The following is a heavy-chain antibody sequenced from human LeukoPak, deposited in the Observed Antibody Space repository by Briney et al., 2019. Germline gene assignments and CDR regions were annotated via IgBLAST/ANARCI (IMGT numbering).Heavy chain of an antibody. D-gene: IGHD3-16*01. J-gene: IGHJ4*02. CDR1: GFTFSTYA. Sequence: PGGSLRLSCAASGFTFSTYAMSWVRQAPGKGLEWVSGISGSGGSTYYADSVKGRFTISRDNSKNTLYLQMNSLRAEDTAVYYCASSRGPSTFGGVHDYWGQGNLVTVSS. CDR3: ASSRGPSTFGGVHDY. CDR2: ISGSGGST. V-gene: IGHV3-23*01.